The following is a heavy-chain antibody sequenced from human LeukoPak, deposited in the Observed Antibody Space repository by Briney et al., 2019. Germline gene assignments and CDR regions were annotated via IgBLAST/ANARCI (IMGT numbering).Heavy chain of an antibody. J-gene: IGHJ4*02. CDR1: SGRSSTYG. D-gene: IGHD1-1*01. CDR2: INRNNGKT. CDR3: TRDMGITTKDPFEY. V-gene: IGHV1-18*01. Sequence: ASVKVSCKISSGRSSTYGINWVRQAPGQGLEWMGWINRNNGKTKYGQQFQGRITLTIDTSTTTSHMEMRSLRADDTAIYYCTRDMGITTKDPFEYWGQGTLVTVSS.